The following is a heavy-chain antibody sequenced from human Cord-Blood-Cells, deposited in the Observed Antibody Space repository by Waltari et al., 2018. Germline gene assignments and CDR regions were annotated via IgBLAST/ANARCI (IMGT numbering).Heavy chain of an antibody. CDR3: ATVQYILTGSFDY. V-gene: IGHV1-24*01. J-gene: IGHJ4*02. D-gene: IGHD3-9*01. CDR2: FEPEEGGT. Sequence: QVQLVQSGAEVKKPGASVKVSCKVSGYTLTELSMHRVRQAPGNGLEWMGGFEPEEGGTIDAQKFQGEVTMTEDTSTDTAYMELSGLRSEDTAVYYCATVQYILTGSFDYWGQGTLVTVSS. CDR1: GYTLTELS.